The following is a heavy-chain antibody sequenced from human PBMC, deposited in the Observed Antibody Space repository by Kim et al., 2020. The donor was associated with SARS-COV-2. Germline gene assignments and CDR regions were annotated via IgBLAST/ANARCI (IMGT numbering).Heavy chain of an antibody. Sequence: SLTSRVTISVDTSKNQFSLKLSSGTAADTAVYYCARGPAAAGNYYYGMDVWGQGTTVTVSS. V-gene: IGHV4-34*13. CDR3: ARGPAAAGNYYYGMDV. J-gene: IGHJ6*02. D-gene: IGHD6-13*01.